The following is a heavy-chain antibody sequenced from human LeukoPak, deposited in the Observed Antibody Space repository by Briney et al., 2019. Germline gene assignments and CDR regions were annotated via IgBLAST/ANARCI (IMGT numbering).Heavy chain of an antibody. CDR1: GFTFSSYS. CDR2: ISSSSSYI. D-gene: IGHD6-19*01. V-gene: IGHV3-21*01. CDR3: ARVVAGYYFDY. Sequence: PGGSLRLSCAASGFTFSSYSMNWVRQGPGKGLEWVSSISSSSSYIYYADSVKGRFTISRDNAKNSLYLQMNSLRAEDTAVYYCARVVAGYYFDYWGQGTLVTVSS. J-gene: IGHJ4*02.